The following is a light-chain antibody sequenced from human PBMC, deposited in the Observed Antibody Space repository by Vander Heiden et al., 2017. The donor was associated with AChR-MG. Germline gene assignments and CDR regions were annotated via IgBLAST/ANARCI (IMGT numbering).Light chain of an antibody. V-gene: IGLV1-40*01. CDR3: QSYDSSLSGWV. J-gene: IGLJ3*02. Sequence: QSVLTPPPSASGPPGQRVTIPCTGSSSNIGAGYNVHWYQQLPATAPNLLIYGNSNRPSGVPDRFSGSKSGTSASLAITWLQAEDEADYYCQSYDSSLSGWVFGGGAKLTVL. CDR2: GNS. CDR1: SSNIGAGYN.